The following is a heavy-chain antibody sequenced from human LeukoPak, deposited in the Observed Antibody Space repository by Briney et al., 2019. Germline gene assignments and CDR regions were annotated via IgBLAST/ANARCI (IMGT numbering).Heavy chain of an antibody. V-gene: IGHV4-4*07. CDR1: GGSISSYY. CDR3: ARDKSLVVPTEYYYYYMDV. J-gene: IGHJ6*03. Sequence: SETLSLTCTVSGGSISSYYWSWIRQPAGKGLEWIGRIYTSGSTNYNPSLKSRVTMSVDTSKNQFSLKLSSVTAADTAVYYCARDKSLVVPTEYYYYYMDVWGKGTTDTVSS. D-gene: IGHD2-2*01. CDR2: IYTSGST.